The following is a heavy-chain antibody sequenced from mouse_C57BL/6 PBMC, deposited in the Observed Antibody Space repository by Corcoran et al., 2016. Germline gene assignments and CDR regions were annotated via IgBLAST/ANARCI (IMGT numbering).Heavy chain of an antibody. CDR1: GYTFTDYY. D-gene: IGHD1-1*01. Sequence: EVQLQQSGPVLVKPGASVKMSCKASGYTFTDYYMNWVKQSHGKSLEWIGVINPYNGGTSYNQKFKGKATLTVDKSSSTAYMELNSLTSEDSAVYYCARSHGSSSWFAYWGQGTLFTVSA. J-gene: IGHJ3*01. V-gene: IGHV1-19*01. CDR3: ARSHGSSSWFAY. CDR2: INPYNGGT.